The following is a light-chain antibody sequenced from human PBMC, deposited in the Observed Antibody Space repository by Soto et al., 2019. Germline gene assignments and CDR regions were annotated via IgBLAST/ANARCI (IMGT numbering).Light chain of an antibody. J-gene: IGLJ3*02. CDR2: EVS. V-gene: IGLV2-14*01. Sequence: QSALTQPASVSGSPGQSIAISCTGSSSDVGDYDYVSWYQQHPGKAPKLMIYEVSTRPSGVSNRFSGSKSGNMASLTISGLQAEDEADYHCSSYTSSRTVVFGGGTKLTVL. CDR3: SSYTSSRTVV. CDR1: SSDVGDYDY.